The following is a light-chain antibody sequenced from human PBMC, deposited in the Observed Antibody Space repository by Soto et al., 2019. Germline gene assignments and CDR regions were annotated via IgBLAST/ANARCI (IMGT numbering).Light chain of an antibody. CDR1: QSISNY. J-gene: IGKJ4*01. CDR2: AAS. Sequence: DVQMTQSPSSLSASVGDRVTITCRTSQSISNYVNWYQQTTGKAPKLLIYAASSLQSGVPSRFSGTGSGTDFTLTITSLQPEDSATYYCQQSYSVPLTFGGGTKVEIK. CDR3: QQSYSVPLT. V-gene: IGKV1-39*01.